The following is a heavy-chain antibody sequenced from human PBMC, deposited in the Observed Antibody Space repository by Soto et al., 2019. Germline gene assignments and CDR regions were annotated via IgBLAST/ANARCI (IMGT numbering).Heavy chain of an antibody. CDR2: IYYSGST. CDR1: VGSISSYY. Sequence: SETLSLTCTVSVGSISSYYWSWIRQPPGMGLEWNGYIYYSGSTNYNPSLKSRVTISVDTSKNQFSLKLSSVTAADTAVYYCARVYSGSYSDYWGQGTLVTVS. CDR3: ARVYSGSYSDY. V-gene: IGHV4-59*01. D-gene: IGHD1-26*01. J-gene: IGHJ4*02.